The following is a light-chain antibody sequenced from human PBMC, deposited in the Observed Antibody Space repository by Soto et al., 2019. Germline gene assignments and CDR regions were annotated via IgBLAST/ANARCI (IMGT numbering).Light chain of an antibody. CDR1: SSNIGAGYD. CDR3: QSYDSSLPRWV. Sequence: QSVLTQPPSVSGAPGQRVTISCTGSSSNIGAGYDVHWYQQLPGTAPKLLIYGNSNRPSGVPDRFSGSKSGTSASLAITGLQAEDEAVYYCQSYDSSLPRWVFGGGTKLTVL. J-gene: IGLJ3*02. CDR2: GNS. V-gene: IGLV1-40*01.